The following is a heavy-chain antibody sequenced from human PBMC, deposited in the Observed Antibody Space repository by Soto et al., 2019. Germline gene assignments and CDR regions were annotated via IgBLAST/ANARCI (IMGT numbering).Heavy chain of an antibody. CDR2: INPNSGGT. CDR3: ASGAYDSSGYYDYYYYYGMDV. CDR1: GYTSTGYY. Sequence: ASVKVSCKASGYTSTGYYMHWVRQAPGQGLEWMGWINPNSGGTNYAQKFQGRVTMTRDTSISTAYMELSRLRSDDTAVYYCASGAYDSSGYYDYYYYYGMDVWGQGTTVTVSS. J-gene: IGHJ6*02. V-gene: IGHV1-2*02. D-gene: IGHD3-22*01.